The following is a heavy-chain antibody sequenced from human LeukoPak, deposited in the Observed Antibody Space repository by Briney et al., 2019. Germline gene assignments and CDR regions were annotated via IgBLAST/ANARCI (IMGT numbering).Heavy chain of an antibody. CDR2: ITTSTGKP. J-gene: IGHJ4*02. CDR1: GYTFTNYG. CDR3: ARDASMINFDY. D-gene: IGHD3-16*01. V-gene: IGHV7-4-1*02. Sequence: ASVKVSCKASGYTFTNYGITWVRQAPGQGLEWMGWITTSTGKPTYAQGFTGRFVFSLDTSVSTTYLHINSLKAEDTAVYYCARDASMINFDYWGQGSLVTVSS.